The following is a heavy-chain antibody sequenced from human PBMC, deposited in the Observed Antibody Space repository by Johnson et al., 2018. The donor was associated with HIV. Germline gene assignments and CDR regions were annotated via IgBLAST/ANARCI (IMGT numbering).Heavy chain of an antibody. D-gene: IGHD3-22*01. J-gene: IGHJ3*02. CDR1: GFTFRSYG. V-gene: IGHV3-30*02. CDR2: IRYDGSNK. CDR3: AKEPVVVIHAGGAFDI. Sequence: VQLVESGGGVVQPGGSLRLSCAVSGFTFRSYGMHWVRQAPGKGLEWVAFIRYDGSNKYYADSVKGRFTISSDNSKNTLFLQMNSLRAEDTAVYYFAKEPVVVIHAGGAFDIWGQGTMVTVSS.